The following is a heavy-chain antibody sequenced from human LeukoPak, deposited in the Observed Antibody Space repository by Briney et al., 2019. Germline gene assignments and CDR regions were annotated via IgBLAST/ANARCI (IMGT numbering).Heavy chain of an antibody. CDR3: AKSPRAAAGRGDWFDP. CDR2: ISAGGGVK. V-gene: IGHV3-23*01. D-gene: IGHD6-25*01. CDR1: GFTFSSNA. J-gene: IGHJ5*02. Sequence: PGGSLRLSCAASGFTFSSNAMSWVRQAPGKGLEWVSGISAGGGVKDYADSVKGRFTISRDNSKNMLYLQVNSLRVDDTAVYFRAKSPRAAAGRGDWFDPWGQGTLVTVSS.